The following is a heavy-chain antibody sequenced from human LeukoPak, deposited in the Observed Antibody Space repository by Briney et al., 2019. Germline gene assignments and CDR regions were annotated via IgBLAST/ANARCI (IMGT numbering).Heavy chain of an antibody. V-gene: IGHV1-46*01. J-gene: IGHJ3*02. CDR3: ARDIRDIVAPRRGYDAFDI. CDR2: INPSGGGT. CDR1: GYTFTSYY. Sequence: ASVKVSCKASGYTFTSYYMHWVRQAPGQGLEWMAIINPSGGGTSYAQKFQGRVTMTRDTSTSTVYMELSSLRSEDTAVYYCARDIRDIVAPRRGYDAFDIWGLGTMVTVSS. D-gene: IGHD5-12*01.